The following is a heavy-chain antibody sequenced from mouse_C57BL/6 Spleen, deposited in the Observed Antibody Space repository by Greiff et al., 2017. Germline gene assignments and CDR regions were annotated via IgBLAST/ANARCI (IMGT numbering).Heavy chain of an antibody. CDR2: ISSGGSYT. V-gene: IGHV5-6*01. CDR1: GFTFSSYG. J-gene: IGHJ2*01. Sequence: EVQLVESGGDLVKPGGSLKLSCAASGFTFSSYGMSWVRQTPAKRLEWVATISSGGSYTYYPDSVKGRFTISRDNAKNTLYLQMSSLKSEDTALYYCARYDFDYWGQGTTLTVSS. CDR3: ARYDFDY. D-gene: IGHD2-3*01.